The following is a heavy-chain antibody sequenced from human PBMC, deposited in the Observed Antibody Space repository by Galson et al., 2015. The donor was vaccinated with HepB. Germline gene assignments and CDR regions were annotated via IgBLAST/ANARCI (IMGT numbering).Heavy chain of an antibody. CDR1: GFTFSTYA. CDR2: ISGSGGST. J-gene: IGHJ4*02. Sequence: SLRLSCAASGFTFSTYAMSWVRQAPGKGLEWVSAISGSGGSTYYADSVKGRFTISRDNSKNTLYLQVNSLRAEDTAIYYCAKVPVDYCSSATCYVDYWGQGTLVTVSS. V-gene: IGHV3-23*01. CDR3: AKVPVDYCSSATCYVDY. D-gene: IGHD2-2*01.